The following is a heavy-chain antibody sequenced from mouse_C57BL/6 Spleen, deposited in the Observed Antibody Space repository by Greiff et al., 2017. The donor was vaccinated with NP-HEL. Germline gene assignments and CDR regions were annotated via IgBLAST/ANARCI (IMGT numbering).Heavy chain of an antibody. Sequence: EVQLVESGGGLVQPKGSLKLSCAASGFTFNTYAMHWVRQAPGKGLDWVARIRSKSSNYATYYADSVKDRFTISRDDSQSMLYLQMNNLKTEDTAMYYCVREETTTFYFDYWGQGTTLTVSS. J-gene: IGHJ2*01. D-gene: IGHD1-1*01. CDR2: IRSKSSNYAT. CDR1: GFTFNTYA. CDR3: VREETTTFYFDY. V-gene: IGHV10-3*01.